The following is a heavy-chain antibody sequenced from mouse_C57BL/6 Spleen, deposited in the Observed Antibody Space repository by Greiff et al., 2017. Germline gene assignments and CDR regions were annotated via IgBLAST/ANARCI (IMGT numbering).Heavy chain of an antibody. J-gene: IGHJ1*03. CDR3: ARAGRYWYFEV. CDR1: GYTFTDYY. CDR2: IYPGSGNT. V-gene: IGHV1-76*01. Sequence: VQLQQSGAELVRPGASVKLSCKASGYTFTDYYINWVQQRTGQGLAWIARIYPGSGNTYYHEKFKGKATLAAEKSSSTAYMQRSRLTSEDSAVYCCARAGRYWYFEVWGTGTTVTVSS.